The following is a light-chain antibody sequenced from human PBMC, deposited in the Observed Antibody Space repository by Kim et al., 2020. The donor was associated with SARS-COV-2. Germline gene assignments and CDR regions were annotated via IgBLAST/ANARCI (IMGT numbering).Light chain of an antibody. V-gene: IGLV2-14*03. CDR1: SSDIGAYNY. J-gene: IGLJ3*02. Sequence: QSALTQPASVSGSPGQSITISCTGTSSDIGAYNYVSWYQQHPGKAPQLMIYDVSNRPSGVSSRFSGSKSGNTASLTISGLQAEDEADYYCSSYTISSSQVFGGGTKLTVL. CDR3: SSYTISSSQV. CDR2: DVS.